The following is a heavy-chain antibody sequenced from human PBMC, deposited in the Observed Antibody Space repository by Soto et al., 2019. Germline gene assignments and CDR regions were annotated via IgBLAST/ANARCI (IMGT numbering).Heavy chain of an antibody. Sequence: GGSLRLSCAASGFTFSSYWMSWVRQAPGKGLEWVANIKQDGSEKYYVDSVKGLFTISRDNAKNSLYLQMNSLRAEDTAVYYCARDRGAEYYDFWSGYRYNWFDPWGQGTLVTVSS. CDR3: ARDRGAEYYDFWSGYRYNWFDP. CDR1: GFTFSSYW. J-gene: IGHJ5*02. V-gene: IGHV3-7*01. CDR2: IKQDGSEK. D-gene: IGHD3-3*01.